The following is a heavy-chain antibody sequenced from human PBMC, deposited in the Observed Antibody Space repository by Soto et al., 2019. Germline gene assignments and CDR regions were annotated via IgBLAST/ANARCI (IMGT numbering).Heavy chain of an antibody. CDR3: ARAHDYDSSGPNY. V-gene: IGHV3-33*01. D-gene: IGHD3-22*01. Sequence: QAQLVESGGGVVQPGRSLRLSCAASGYIFSRYGMHWVRQAPGKGLEWVASMWYDGSNKYYADSVKGRFTVSRDNSKNTLYLQMNSLRAEDTAVFYCARAHDYDSSGPNYWGQGTLVTVSS. J-gene: IGHJ4*02. CDR1: GYIFSRYG. CDR2: MWYDGSNK.